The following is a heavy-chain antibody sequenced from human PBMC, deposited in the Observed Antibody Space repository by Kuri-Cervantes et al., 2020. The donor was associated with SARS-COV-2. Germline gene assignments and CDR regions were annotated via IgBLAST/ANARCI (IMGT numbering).Heavy chain of an antibody. CDR3: AKDSSITMIVVDPGWYSSGEGYFDY. Sequence: GESLKISCAASGFTFSSYAMSWVRQAPGKGLEWVSAISGSGGSTYYADSVKGRFTISRDNSKNTLYLQMNSLRAEDTAVYYCAKDSSITMIVVDPGWYSSGEGYFDYWGQGTLVTVSS. CDR1: GFTFSSYA. V-gene: IGHV3-23*01. D-gene: IGHD3-22*01. CDR2: ISGSGGST. J-gene: IGHJ4*02.